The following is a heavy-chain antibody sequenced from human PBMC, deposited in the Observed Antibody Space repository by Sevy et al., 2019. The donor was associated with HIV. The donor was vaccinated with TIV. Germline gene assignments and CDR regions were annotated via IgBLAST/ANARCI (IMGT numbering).Heavy chain of an antibody. CDR2: IIPIFGTA. CDR1: GGTFSSYA. V-gene: IGHV1-69*13. J-gene: IGHJ4*02. D-gene: IGHD6-19*01. Sequence: ASVKVSCKASGGTFSSYAISWVRQAPGQGLEWMGGIIPIFGTANYAQKFQGRVTITADEHTSTAYMELSSLRSEDTAVYYCASLGYSSGWFLDYWGQGTLVTVSS. CDR3: ASLGYSSGWFLDY.